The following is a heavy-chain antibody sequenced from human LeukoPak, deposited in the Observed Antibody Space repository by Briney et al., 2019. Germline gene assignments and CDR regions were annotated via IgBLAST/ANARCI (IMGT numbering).Heavy chain of an antibody. D-gene: IGHD5-18*01. Sequence: GGSLKLSCAASGFAFSGSAMHWVRQASGKGLEWIGRIRSKADNYATAYAASVNGRFTISRDDSKNTAYLQLSSLKIEDTAVYYCTRPAFMYGYSIDGTDFWGQGTLVTVSS. CDR2: IRSKADNYAT. J-gene: IGHJ4*02. CDR3: TRPAFMYGYSIDGTDF. CDR1: GFAFSGSA. V-gene: IGHV3-73*01.